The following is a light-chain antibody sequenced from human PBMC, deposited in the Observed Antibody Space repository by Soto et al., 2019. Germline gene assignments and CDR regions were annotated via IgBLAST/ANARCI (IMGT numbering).Light chain of an antibody. CDR3: QQYGSSGT. V-gene: IGKV3-20*01. CDR1: QSVSSY. Sequence: IVFTYSSATRSFSPGERATLSCRASQSVSSYLAWYQQKPGQAPRLLIYDASSRVAGIPDRFSGSGSGTDFTLTISGLETEDFAVYYCQQYGSSGTFGQGTKVDIK. CDR2: DAS. J-gene: IGKJ1*01.